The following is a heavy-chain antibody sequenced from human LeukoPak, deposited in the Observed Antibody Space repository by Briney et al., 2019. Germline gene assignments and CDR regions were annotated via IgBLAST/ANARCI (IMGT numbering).Heavy chain of an antibody. CDR3: AKDARSYYDSSGYYSDY. Sequence: GGSLRLSRAASGFTFSSYAMSWVRQAPGKGVEGVSAISGSGGSTYYADSLKGRFTICRDNSKTTLYLQMNSLRAEDTAVYYCAKDARSYYDSSGYYSDYWGQGTLVTVSS. CDR1: GFTFSSYA. V-gene: IGHV3-23*01. CDR2: ISGSGGST. J-gene: IGHJ4*02. D-gene: IGHD3-22*01.